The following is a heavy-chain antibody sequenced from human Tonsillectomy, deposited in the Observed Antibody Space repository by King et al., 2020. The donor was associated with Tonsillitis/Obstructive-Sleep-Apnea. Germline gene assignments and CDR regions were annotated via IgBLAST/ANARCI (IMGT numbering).Heavy chain of an antibody. CDR1: GFTFSGYA. CDR3: ARDFEKYCSGGSCYGPWWFDP. CDR2: ISYDVRNK. Sequence: VQLVESGGGVVQPGRSLRLSCAASGFTFSGYAMHWVRQAPGKGLEWVAAISYDVRNKYYADSVKGRFTISRDNSKNTLYLQMNSLRTEDTAVYYCARDFEKYCSGGSCYGPWWFDPWGQGTLVTVSS. D-gene: IGHD2-15*01. V-gene: IGHV3-30*01. J-gene: IGHJ5*02.